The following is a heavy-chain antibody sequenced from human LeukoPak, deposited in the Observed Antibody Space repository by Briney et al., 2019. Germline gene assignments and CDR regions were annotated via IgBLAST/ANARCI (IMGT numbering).Heavy chain of an antibody. CDR2: VYTSGST. V-gene: IGHV4-61*02. CDR1: GDSISSGSYY. Sequence: PSETLFLTCTVSGDSISSGSYYWSWIRQPAGKGLEWIGRVYTSGSTNYNPSLRSRVTISVDSSKNQFSLKLNSVTAADTAVYYCARAPRAYNIRFDYWGQGTLVTVSS. J-gene: IGHJ4*02. CDR3: ARAPRAYNIRFDY. D-gene: IGHD1-14*01.